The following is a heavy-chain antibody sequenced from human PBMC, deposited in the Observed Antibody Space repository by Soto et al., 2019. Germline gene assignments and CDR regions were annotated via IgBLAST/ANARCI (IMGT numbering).Heavy chain of an antibody. CDR1: GYSFTCYY. J-gene: IGHJ6*02. Sequence: XSVKVSCKASGYSFTCYYMHWVRQAPGQGLEWMGWINPNSGGTNYAQKFQGKVTMTRDTSISTAYMELSRLRSDDTAVYYCARVKMETNDFWSGYLYYYGMDVWGQGNTVTVSS. V-gene: IGHV1-2*02. CDR2: INPNSGGT. CDR3: ARVKMETNDFWSGYLYYYGMDV. D-gene: IGHD3-3*01.